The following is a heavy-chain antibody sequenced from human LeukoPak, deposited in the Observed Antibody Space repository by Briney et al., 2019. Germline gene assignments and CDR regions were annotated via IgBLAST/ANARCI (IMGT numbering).Heavy chain of an antibody. CDR2: IAISATYI. J-gene: IGHJ4*02. D-gene: IGHD1-26*01. CDR1: GFILSDYN. V-gene: IGHV3-21*01. CDR3: ARGLSATARAYDY. Sequence: SGGSLRLSCAASGFILSDYNMNWVRQAPGEGLQWVSFIAISATYITYADSVKGRFTISRDNAKNSLYLQMNSLRAEDTAVYYCARGLSATARAYDYWGQGTLVTVSS.